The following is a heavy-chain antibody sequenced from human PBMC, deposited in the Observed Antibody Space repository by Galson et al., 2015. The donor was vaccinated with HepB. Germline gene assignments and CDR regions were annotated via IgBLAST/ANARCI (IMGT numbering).Heavy chain of an antibody. CDR2: INPSGGST. D-gene: IGHD3-22*01. V-gene: IGHV1-46*04. CDR1: GYTFTSYY. CDR3: ARAYYYDSRNYVGRFDP. Sequence: SVKVSCKASGYTFTSYYMHWVRQAPGQGLEWMGIINPSGGSTSYAQKLQGRVTMTRDTSTSTVYMELSSLRSEDTAVYYCARAYYYDSRNYVGRFDPWGQGTLVTVSS. J-gene: IGHJ5*02.